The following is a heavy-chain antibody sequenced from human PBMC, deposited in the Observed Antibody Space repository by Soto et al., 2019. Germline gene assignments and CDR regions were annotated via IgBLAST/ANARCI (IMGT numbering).Heavy chain of an antibody. CDR3: ARMTLGYCSGGSCPASSYYFDY. D-gene: IGHD2-15*01. J-gene: IGHJ4*02. V-gene: IGHV2-26*01. CDR1: GFSLSNARMG. CDR2: IFSNDEK. Sequence: QVTLKESGPVLVKPTETLTLTCTVSGFSLSNARMGVSWIRQPPGKALEWLAHIFSNDEKSYRTSPKSRLTISKHTSKSQVVLTMTNMDHVDTATYYCARMTLGYCSGGSCPASSYYFDYWGQGTLVTVSS.